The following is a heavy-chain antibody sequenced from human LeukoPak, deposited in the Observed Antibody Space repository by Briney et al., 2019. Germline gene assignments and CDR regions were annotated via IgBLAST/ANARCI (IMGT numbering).Heavy chain of an antibody. V-gene: IGHV3-21*01. CDR3: ARVWNFWSGSRPHLYDAFDI. CDR2: ISSSSSYI. Sequence: GGSLRLSCAASGFTFSSYSMNWVRQAPGKGLEWVSSISSSSSYIYYADSVKGRFTISRDNAKNSLYLQMNSLRAEDTAVYYCARVWNFWSGSRPHLYDAFDIWGQGTMVTVSS. CDR1: GFTFSSYS. J-gene: IGHJ3*02. D-gene: IGHD3-3*01.